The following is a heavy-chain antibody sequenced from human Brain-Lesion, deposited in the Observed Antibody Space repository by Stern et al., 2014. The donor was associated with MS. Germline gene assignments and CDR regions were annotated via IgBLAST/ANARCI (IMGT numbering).Heavy chain of an antibody. D-gene: IGHD2-15*01. Sequence: VQLVESGPGLVKPSETLYLTCTVAGGSVSSTSYAWAWIRQPPGKGLEWIGTIYYSGNTYYSPSLKSRLTISLDTSQNQFSLQLGSVTAADTAVYYCAGEEDIRYCSGGSCTGNWFDPWGQGTLVTVSS. J-gene: IGHJ5*02. CDR3: AGEEDIRYCSGGSCTGNWFDP. CDR1: GGSVSSTSYA. CDR2: IYYSGNT. V-gene: IGHV4-39*01.